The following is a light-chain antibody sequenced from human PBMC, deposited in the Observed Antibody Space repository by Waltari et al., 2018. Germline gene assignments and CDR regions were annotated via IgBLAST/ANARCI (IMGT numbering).Light chain of an antibody. CDR3: AAWDDSLKALL. CDR1: SSNIGSNT. V-gene: IGLV1-44*01. Sequence: QSVLTQPPSASGTPGQRVTISCSGSSSNIGSNTVNWYQQLPGTAPKLLIYRNSQGPSGGPARFSGSGSGTSASLAISWLQSEEEADYYCAAWDDSLKALLFGGGTQLIVL. CDR2: RNS. J-gene: IGLJ7*01.